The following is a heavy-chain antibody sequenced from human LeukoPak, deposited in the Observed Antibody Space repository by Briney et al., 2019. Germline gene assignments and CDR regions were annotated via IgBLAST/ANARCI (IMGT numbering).Heavy chain of an antibody. Sequence: PGGSLRLSCAASGFTFSSYGMHWVRQAPGKGLEWVAVISYDGSNKYYADSVKGRFTISRDNSKSTLYLQMNSLRAEDTAVYYCAKLISGGGSVPSDYWGQGTLVTVSS. CDR2: ISYDGSNK. CDR1: GFTFSSYG. V-gene: IGHV3-30*18. D-gene: IGHD2-8*02. CDR3: AKLISGGGSVPSDY. J-gene: IGHJ4*02.